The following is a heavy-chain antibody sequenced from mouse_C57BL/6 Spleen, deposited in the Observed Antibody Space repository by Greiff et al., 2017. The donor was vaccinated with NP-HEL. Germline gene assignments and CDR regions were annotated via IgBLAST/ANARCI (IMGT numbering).Heavy chain of an antibody. CDR3: ARMVPDYARDY. CDR2: ISSGGSYT. CDR1: GFTFSSYG. V-gene: IGHV5-6*02. D-gene: IGHD2-3*01. Sequence: EVMLVESGGDLVKPGGSLKLSCAASGFTFSSYGMSWVRQTPDKRLEWVATISSGGSYTYYPDSVKGRFTISRDNAKNTLYLQMSSLKSEDTAMDDCARMVPDYARDYWGQGTSVTVSS. J-gene: IGHJ4*01.